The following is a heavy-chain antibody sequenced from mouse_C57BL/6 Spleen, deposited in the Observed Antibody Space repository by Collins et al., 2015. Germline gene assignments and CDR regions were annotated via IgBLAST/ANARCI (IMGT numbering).Heavy chain of an antibody. CDR2: ISYDGSN. Sequence: DVQLQESGPGLVKPSQSLSLTCSVTGYSITSGYYWNWIRQFPGNKLEWMGYISYDGSNNYNPSLKNRISITRDTSKNQFFLKLNSVTTEDTATYYCARGANWDSFDYWGQGTTLTVSS. J-gene: IGHJ2*01. V-gene: IGHV3-6*01. D-gene: IGHD4-1*01. CDR1: GYSITSGYY. CDR3: ARGANWDSFDY.